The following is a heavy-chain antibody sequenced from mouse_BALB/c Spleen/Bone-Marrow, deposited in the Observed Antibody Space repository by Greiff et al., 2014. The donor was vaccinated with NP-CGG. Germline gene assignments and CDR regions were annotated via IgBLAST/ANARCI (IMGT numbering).Heavy chain of an antibody. V-gene: IGHV1-18*01. CDR1: GYTFTEYT. J-gene: IGHJ4*01. CDR3: ARSEGRYYFAMNY. Sequence: EVKLVESGPELVKPGTSVKISCKTSGYTFTEYTMHWVKQSHGKSLEWIGGINPNNGGTSYNQKFKGKATWTVDKSSSTAYMELRSLTSEDSAVYYCARSEGRYYFAMNYWGQGTSVTVSS. CDR2: INPNNGGT.